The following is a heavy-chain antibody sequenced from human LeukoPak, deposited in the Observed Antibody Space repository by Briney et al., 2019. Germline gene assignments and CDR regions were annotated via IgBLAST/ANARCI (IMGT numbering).Heavy chain of an antibody. CDR3: ARTSSGYYSEAVTAFWLYYYYYMDV. CDR2: ISYDGSNK. D-gene: IGHD3-22*01. J-gene: IGHJ6*03. Sequence: PGRSLRLSCAASGFTFSSYAMHWVRQAPGKGLEWVAVISYDGSNKYYADSAKGRFTISRDNSKNTLYLQMNSLRAENTAVYYCARTSSGYYSEAVTAFWLYYYYYMDVWGKGTTVTVSS. CDR1: GFTFSSYA. V-gene: IGHV3-30*01.